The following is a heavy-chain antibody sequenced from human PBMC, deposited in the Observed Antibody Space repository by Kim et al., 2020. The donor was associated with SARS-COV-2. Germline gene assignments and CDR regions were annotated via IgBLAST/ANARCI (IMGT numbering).Heavy chain of an antibody. J-gene: IGHJ4*02. V-gene: IGHV3-66*01. CDR3: ASGYYDRSGYYYDY. Sequence: ADSVKGRFTISRDKFKITLYLHMNSLSAEDTAVYYCASGYYDRSGYYYDYWGQGTLVTVSS. D-gene: IGHD3-22*01.